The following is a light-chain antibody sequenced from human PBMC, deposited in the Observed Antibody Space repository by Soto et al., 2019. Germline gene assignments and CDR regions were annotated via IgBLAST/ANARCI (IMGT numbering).Light chain of an antibody. CDR2: GAS. CDR3: QQFGSSIPPN. V-gene: IGKV3-20*01. J-gene: IGKJ2*01. CDR1: QVIGSRY. Sequence: EIVMTQSPGTLSLSPGERATISCRASQVIGSRYLAWYHQKSGQAPRLLIYGASSRATGIPDRFSGSGSGTDFTLTISRLEPADFGVYYCQQFGSSIPPNFGQGTKLEIK.